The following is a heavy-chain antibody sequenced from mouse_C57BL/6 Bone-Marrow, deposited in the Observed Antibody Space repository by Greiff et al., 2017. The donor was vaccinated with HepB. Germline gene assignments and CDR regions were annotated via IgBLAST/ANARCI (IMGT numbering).Heavy chain of an antibody. Sequence: VVEPGASVKISCKASGYSFTDYNMNWVKQSNGKSLEWIGVINPNYGTTSYNQKFKGKATLTVDQSSSTAYMQLNSLTSEDSAVYYCARDLWYPYYYAMDYWGQGTSVTVSS. CDR3: ARDLWYPYYYAMDY. V-gene: IGHV1-39*01. D-gene: IGHD2-1*01. J-gene: IGHJ4*01. CDR1: GYSFTDYN. CDR2: INPNYGTT.